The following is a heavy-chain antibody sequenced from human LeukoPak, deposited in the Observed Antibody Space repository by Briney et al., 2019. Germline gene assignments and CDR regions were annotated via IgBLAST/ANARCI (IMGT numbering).Heavy chain of an antibody. CDR3: ARTGYYYDSSGYLDY. J-gene: IGHJ4*02. CDR2: ISYDGSNK. D-gene: IGHD3-22*01. Sequence: GGSLRLSCAASGFTFSSYAMHWVRQAPGKGLEWVAVISYDGSNKYYADSVKGRFTISRHNSKNTLYLQMNSLSAEDTAVYYCARTGYYYDSSGYLDYWGQGTLVTVSS. V-gene: IGHV3-30*14. CDR1: GFTFSSYA.